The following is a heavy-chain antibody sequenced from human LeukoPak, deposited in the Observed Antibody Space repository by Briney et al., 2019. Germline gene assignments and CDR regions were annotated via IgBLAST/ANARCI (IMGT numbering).Heavy chain of an antibody. V-gene: IGHV4-34*01. Sequence: SETLSLTCAVYGGSFSGYYWSWIRQPPGKGPEWIGEINHSVSTNYNPSLKSRVTISVDTSKNQFSLKLSSVTAADTAVCYCARGAYYDFWSGYPKYNWFDPWGQGTLVTVSS. J-gene: IGHJ5*02. CDR3: ARGAYYDFWSGYPKYNWFDP. CDR2: INHSVST. D-gene: IGHD3-3*01. CDR1: GGSFSGYY.